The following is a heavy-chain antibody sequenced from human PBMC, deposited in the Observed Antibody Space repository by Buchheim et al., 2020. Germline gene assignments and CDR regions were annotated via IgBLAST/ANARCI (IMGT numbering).Heavy chain of an antibody. CDR2: ISYDGSNK. V-gene: IGHV3-30*03. CDR1: GFTFSSYG. Sequence: QVQLVESGGGVVQPGRSLRLSCAASGFTFSSYGMHWVRQAPGKGLEWVAVISYDGSNKYYADSVKGRFTISRDNSKTTLYLQMNSLRAEDTAVYYCARNEDGELWVLGYWGQGTL. CDR3: ARNEDGELWVLGY. D-gene: IGHD3-10*01. J-gene: IGHJ4*02.